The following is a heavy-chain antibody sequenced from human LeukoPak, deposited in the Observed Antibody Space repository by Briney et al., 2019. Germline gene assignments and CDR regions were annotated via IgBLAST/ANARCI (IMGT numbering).Heavy chain of an antibody. CDR1: GLTFSSYA. J-gene: IGHJ3*02. Sequence: AGSLRLSCAASGLTFSSYALSWVRQPPGKGLEWVSTISAPGGNTYYADSVTGRFTISRDSSKSTLYLQMNSLRAEDTAVYYCAKGGGYSRNAFDIWGQGTMVTVSS. V-gene: IGHV3-23*01. CDR2: ISAPGGNT. CDR3: AKGGGYSRNAFDI. D-gene: IGHD2-15*01.